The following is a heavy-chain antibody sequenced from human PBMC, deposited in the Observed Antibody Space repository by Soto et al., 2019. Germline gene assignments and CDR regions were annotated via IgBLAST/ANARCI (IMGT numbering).Heavy chain of an antibody. V-gene: IGHV4-59*01. CDR3: ARLSYYYYMDV. CDR1: GGSISSYY. J-gene: IGHJ6*03. CDR2: IYYSGST. Sequence: SETLSLTCTVSGGSISSYYWSWIRQPPGKGLEWIGYIYYSGSTNYNPSLKSRVTISVDTSKNQFSLKLSSVTAADTAVYYCARLSYYYYMDVWGKGTTVTVSS.